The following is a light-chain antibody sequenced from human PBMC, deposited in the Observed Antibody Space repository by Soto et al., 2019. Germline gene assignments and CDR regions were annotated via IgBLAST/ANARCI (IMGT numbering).Light chain of an antibody. J-gene: IGKJ1*01. V-gene: IGKV1-5*01. Sequence: DIQMTQSPSTLSASVGDRVTITCRASQSISSWLAWYQQKPGKAPKLLIYDASSLESGVPSRCRGSRSGTEFPLTIRRLQPDDFADYSCHQYNSYWGTFGQGPKVEIK. CDR2: DAS. CDR1: QSISSW. CDR3: HQYNSYWGT.